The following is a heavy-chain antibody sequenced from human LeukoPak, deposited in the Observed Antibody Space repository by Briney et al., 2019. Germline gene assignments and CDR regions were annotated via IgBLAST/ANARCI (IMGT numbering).Heavy chain of an antibody. Sequence: TGGSLRLSCAASGFTFSSYWMSWVRQAPGKGLEWVANIKQDGSEKYYVDSVKGRFTISRDNAKNSLYLQMNSLTVEDTAVYYCARDGGASTPYDYWGQGTLVTVSS. D-gene: IGHD2-15*01. CDR2: IKQDGSEK. CDR1: GFTFSSYW. J-gene: IGHJ4*02. CDR3: ARDGGASTPYDY. V-gene: IGHV3-7*01.